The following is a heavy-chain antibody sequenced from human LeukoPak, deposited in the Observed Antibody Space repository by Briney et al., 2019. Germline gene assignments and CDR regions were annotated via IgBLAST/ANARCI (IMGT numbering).Heavy chain of an antibody. CDR1: GGSIRSSYYY. Sequence: SETLSLTCTVSGGSIRSSYYYWSWIRQPPGKGLEWIGYIYYSGSTYYNPSLKSRVTVSVDTSKNQSSLKLSSVTAADTAVYYCARVPEYYYYGMGVWGQGTTVTVSS. V-gene: IGHV4-30-4*01. D-gene: IGHD1-14*01. J-gene: IGHJ6*02. CDR2: IYYSGST. CDR3: ARVPEYYYYGMGV.